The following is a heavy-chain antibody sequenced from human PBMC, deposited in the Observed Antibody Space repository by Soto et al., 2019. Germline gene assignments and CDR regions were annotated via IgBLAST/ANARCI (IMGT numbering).Heavy chain of an antibody. CDR2: INPSGGST. D-gene: IGHD3-22*01. CDR1: GYTFTSYY. Sequence: ASVKVSCKASGYTFTSYYMHWVRQAPGQGLEWMGIINPSGGSTSYAQKFQGRVTMTRDTSTSTVYMELSSLRSEDTAVYYCARDTPEDSSGYRIEYWGQGTLVTVSS. J-gene: IGHJ4*02. V-gene: IGHV1-46*03. CDR3: ARDTPEDSSGYRIEY.